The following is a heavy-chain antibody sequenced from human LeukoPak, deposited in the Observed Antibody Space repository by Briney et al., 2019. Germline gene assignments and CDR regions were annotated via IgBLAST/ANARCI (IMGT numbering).Heavy chain of an antibody. Sequence: PSETLSLTCTVSGGSISTYYWSWIRQPPGQGLEWIGSIYYSGSTNYNPSLNSRVTISVDTSKNQFSLKMTSVTAADTAVYYCARGYSTSYTWFDPWGQGALVTVSS. J-gene: IGHJ5*02. CDR1: GGSISTYY. CDR3: ARGYSTSYTWFDP. CDR2: IYYSGST. V-gene: IGHV4-59*01. D-gene: IGHD1-26*01.